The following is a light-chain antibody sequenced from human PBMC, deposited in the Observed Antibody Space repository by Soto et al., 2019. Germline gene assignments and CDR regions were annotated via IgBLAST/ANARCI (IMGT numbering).Light chain of an antibody. V-gene: IGKV3-20*01. CDR1: QSVSSSY. CDR3: QQYGISHRT. Sequence: EIVLTQSPGTLSLSPGERATLSCRASQSVSSSYLAWYQQKPGQAPRPFIYGVSSRATGIPDRFRGSGSGKDFTLNIRKLEPEDFGVYYCQQYGISHRTFGQGTKVEIK. J-gene: IGKJ1*01. CDR2: GVS.